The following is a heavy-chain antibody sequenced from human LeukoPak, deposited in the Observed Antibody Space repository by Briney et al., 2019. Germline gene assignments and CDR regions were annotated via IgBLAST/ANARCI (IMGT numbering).Heavy chain of an antibody. J-gene: IGHJ5*02. CDR1: GGTFSSYT. CDR2: IIPILGIA. V-gene: IGHV1-69*02. D-gene: IGHD2-2*01. CDR3: ARALEVVSTSCYFDP. Sequence: GASVKVSCKASGGTFSSYTISWVRQAPGHGLEWMGRIIPILGIANYAQKFQGRVTITADKSTSTAYMELSSLRSEDTAVYYCARALEVVSTSCYFDPWGQGTLVTVSS.